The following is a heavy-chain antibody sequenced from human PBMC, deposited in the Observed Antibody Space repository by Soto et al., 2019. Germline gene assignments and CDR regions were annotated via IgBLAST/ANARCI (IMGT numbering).Heavy chain of an antibody. CDR3: ATVAVADSFDY. Sequence: SETLSLTCTLSGGSISSDYWSWIRQPPGKGLEWIGYIYPRGSTNYNPSLKSRVTISVDTSKNQFSLKLTSVTAADTAVYYCATVAVADSFDYWGQGTLVTVS. V-gene: IGHV4-59*01. CDR1: GGSISSDY. D-gene: IGHD6-19*01. J-gene: IGHJ4*02. CDR2: IYPRGST.